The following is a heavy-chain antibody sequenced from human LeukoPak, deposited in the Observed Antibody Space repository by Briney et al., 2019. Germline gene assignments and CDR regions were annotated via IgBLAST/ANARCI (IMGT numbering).Heavy chain of an antibody. J-gene: IGHJ4*02. CDR1: GGSFSGYY. D-gene: IGHD1-26*01. Sequence: SETLSLTCAVYGGSFSGYYWSWIRQPPGKGLEWIGEINHSGSTNYNPSLKSRVTISVDTSKNQFSLKLSSVTAADTAVYYCARGWYSGSWGQGTLVTVSS. CDR2: INHSGST. V-gene: IGHV4-34*01. CDR3: ARGWYSGS.